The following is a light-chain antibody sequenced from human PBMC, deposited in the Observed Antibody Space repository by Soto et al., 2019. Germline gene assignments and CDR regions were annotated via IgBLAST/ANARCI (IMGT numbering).Light chain of an antibody. CDR3: CSYAGSYTYV. CDR1: SSDVGGYNY. Sequence: QSVLTQPRSVSGSPGQSLTISCTGTSSDVGGYNYVSWYQRHPGKAPKLMIYDVTKRPSGVPDRFSGSKSGNTASLTISGLQAEDEADYFCCSYAGSYTYVFGPETKVTVL. CDR2: DVT. V-gene: IGLV2-11*01. J-gene: IGLJ1*01.